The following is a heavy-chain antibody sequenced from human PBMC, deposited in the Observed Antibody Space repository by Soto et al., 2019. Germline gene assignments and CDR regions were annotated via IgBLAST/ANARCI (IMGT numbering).Heavy chain of an antibody. Sequence: QVQLQESGPGLVKPSETLSLTCTVSGGSVSSGSYYWSWIRQPPGQSLEWIGFIDYSGSTNYNPSLKSRVTLSIDTSNNQFSLRLTSVTPADTAVYYCARDRSFGSGSYSDYWGQGTLVTVSS. CDR2: IDYSGST. CDR1: GGSVSSGSYY. D-gene: IGHD3-10*01. J-gene: IGHJ4*02. V-gene: IGHV4-61*01. CDR3: ARDRSFGSGSYSDY.